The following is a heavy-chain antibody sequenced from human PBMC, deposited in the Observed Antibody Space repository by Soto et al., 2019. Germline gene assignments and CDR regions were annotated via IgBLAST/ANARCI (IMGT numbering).Heavy chain of an antibody. V-gene: IGHV1-2*04. CDR2: INPNSGGT. J-gene: IGHJ4*02. CDR1: GYTFTGYY. CDR3: ARAAAGTRYYFDY. Sequence: ASVKVSCKASGYTFTGYYMHWVRQAPGQGLEWMGWINPNSGGTNYAQKFQGWVTMTRDTSISTAYMELSRLRSDDTAVYYCARAAAGTRYYFDYWGQGTLVTVSS. D-gene: IGHD6-13*01.